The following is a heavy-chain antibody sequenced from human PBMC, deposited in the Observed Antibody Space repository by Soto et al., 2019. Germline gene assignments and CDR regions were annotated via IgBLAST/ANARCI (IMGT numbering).Heavy chain of an antibody. J-gene: IGHJ4*02. CDR3: AREGSPADY. CDR1: GYTFTNYG. Sequence: QVQLVQSGAEVKKPGASVKVSCKASGYTFTNYGISWVRQAPGQGLEWMGWIRAYNGNTNYAQKLQGRVTMPTDTSTSTAYMALRSLTADDTAVYYCAREGSPADYWGQGTLVTVSS. V-gene: IGHV1-18*01. D-gene: IGHD3-10*01. CDR2: IRAYNGNT.